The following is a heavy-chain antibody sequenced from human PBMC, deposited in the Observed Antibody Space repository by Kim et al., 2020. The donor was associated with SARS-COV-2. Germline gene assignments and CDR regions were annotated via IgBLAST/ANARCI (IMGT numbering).Heavy chain of an antibody. CDR3: ARHVGDIVVVVGTLYFQH. Sequence: GESLKISCKGSGYSFTSYWISWVRQMPGKGLEWMGRIDPSDSYTNYSPSFQGHVTISADKSISTAYLQWSSLKASDTAMYYCARHVGDIVVVVGTLYFQHWGQGTLVTVSS. J-gene: IGHJ1*01. CDR1: GYSFTSYW. CDR2: IDPSDSYT. V-gene: IGHV5-10-1*01. D-gene: IGHD2-15*01.